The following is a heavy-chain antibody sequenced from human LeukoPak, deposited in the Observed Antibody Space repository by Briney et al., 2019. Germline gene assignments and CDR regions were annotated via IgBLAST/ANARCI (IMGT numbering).Heavy chain of an antibody. Sequence: SETLSLTCAVYGGSFSGYYWSWIRQPPGKGLEWIGEINHSGSTNYNPSLKSRVTISVDTSKNQFSLKLSSVTAADTAVYYCAREAHYYGSGSYRTGYYFDYWGQGTLVTVSS. J-gene: IGHJ4*02. CDR3: AREAHYYGSGSYRTGYYFDY. D-gene: IGHD3-10*01. V-gene: IGHV4-34*01. CDR2: INHSGST. CDR1: GGSFSGYY.